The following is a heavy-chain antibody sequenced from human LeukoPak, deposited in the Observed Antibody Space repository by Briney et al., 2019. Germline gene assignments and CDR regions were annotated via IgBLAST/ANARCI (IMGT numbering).Heavy chain of an antibody. CDR3: ASLVVGAENYFDY. Sequence: PSETLSLTCTVSGGSTSSYYWSWIRQPPGKGLEWIGYIYYSGSTNYNPSLKSRVTISVDTSKNQFSLKLSSVTAADTAVYYCASLVVGAENYFDYWGQGTLVTVSS. CDR1: GGSTSSYY. CDR2: IYYSGST. J-gene: IGHJ4*02. D-gene: IGHD1-26*01. V-gene: IGHV4-59*08.